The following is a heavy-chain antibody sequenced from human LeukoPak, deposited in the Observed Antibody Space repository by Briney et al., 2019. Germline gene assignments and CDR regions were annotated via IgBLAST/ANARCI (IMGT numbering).Heavy chain of an antibody. Sequence: PGGSLRLSCAASGFTFSSCWMHWVRQAPGKGLEWVSAISGSGGSTYYADSVKGRFTISRDNSKNTLYLQMNSLRAEDTAVYYCAKDWWYYVSGSYFDYWGQGTLVTVSS. CDR2: ISGSGGST. D-gene: IGHD3-10*01. CDR1: GFTFSSCW. J-gene: IGHJ4*02. V-gene: IGHV3-23*01. CDR3: AKDWWYYVSGSYFDY.